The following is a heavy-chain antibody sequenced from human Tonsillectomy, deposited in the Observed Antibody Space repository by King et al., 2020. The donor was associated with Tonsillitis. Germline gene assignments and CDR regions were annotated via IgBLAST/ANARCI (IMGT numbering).Heavy chain of an antibody. Sequence: VQLVESGGGLVQPGGSLRLSCAASGFSFSYYSMNWDRQAPGKGLEWLSYINEDSSFIYYADSVKGRFTISRDNAKNSLYLQMSSLRDEDAAVYYCARDSGRLARTSALDIWGQGTMVTVSS. V-gene: IGHV3-48*02. CDR2: INEDSSFI. CDR3: ARDSGRLARTSALDI. D-gene: IGHD1-26*01. CDR1: GFSFSYYS. J-gene: IGHJ3*02.